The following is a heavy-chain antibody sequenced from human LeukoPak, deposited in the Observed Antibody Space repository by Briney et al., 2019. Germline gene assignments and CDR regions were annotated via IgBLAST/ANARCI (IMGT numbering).Heavy chain of an antibody. CDR3: ARVGPAYDSSGYPDY. D-gene: IGHD3-22*01. J-gene: IGHJ4*02. CDR2: INPSGGST. V-gene: IGHV1-46*01. CDR1: GYTFTSSY. Sequence: ASVKVSCKASGYTFTSSYMHWVRQAPGQGLEWMGIINPSGGSTSYAQKFQGRVTMTRDMSTSTVYMELSSLRSEDTAVYYCARVGPAYDSSGYPDYWGQGTLVTVSS.